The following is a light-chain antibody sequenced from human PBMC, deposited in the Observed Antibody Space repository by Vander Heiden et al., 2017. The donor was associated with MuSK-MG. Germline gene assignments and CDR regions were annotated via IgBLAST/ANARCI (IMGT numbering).Light chain of an antibody. J-gene: IGKJ1*01. CDR2: WAS. CDR3: QQYYSTPPT. Sequence: DIVMTQSPDSLAVSLGERATINCKSSQNVLYNSDNKNYFAWYQQKPGQPPKLLIYWASTRESGVPDRFSGSGSGTDFTLTISSLQAEDVAVYYCQQYYSTPPTFGRGTKVEIK. CDR1: QNVLYNSDNKNY. V-gene: IGKV4-1*01.